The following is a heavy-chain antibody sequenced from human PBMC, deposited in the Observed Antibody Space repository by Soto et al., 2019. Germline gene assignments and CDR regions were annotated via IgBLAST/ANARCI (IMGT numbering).Heavy chain of an antibody. CDR3: ARVGEGEDYDILTGRPSGYYYYMDV. D-gene: IGHD3-9*01. V-gene: IGHV3-21*01. CDR1: GFTFSSYS. J-gene: IGHJ6*03. Sequence: GGSLRLSCAASGFTFSSYSMNWVRQAPGKGLEWVSSISSSSSYIYYADSVKGRFTISRDNAKNSLYLQMNSLRAEDTAVYYCARVGEGEDYDILTGRPSGYYYYMDVWGKGTTVTVSS. CDR2: ISSSSSYI.